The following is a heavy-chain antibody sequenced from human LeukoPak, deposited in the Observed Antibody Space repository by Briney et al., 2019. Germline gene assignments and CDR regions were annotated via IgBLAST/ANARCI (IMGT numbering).Heavy chain of an antibody. D-gene: IGHD3-22*01. CDR2: ISYDGSNK. Sequence: GGSLRLSCGASGFTFSRYAMSWVRQAPGKGLEWVAVISYDGSNKYYADSVKGRFTISRDNSKNTLYLQMNSLRAEDTAVYYCARVDYYDSPFLDYWGQGTLVTVSS. CDR1: GFTFSRYA. CDR3: ARVDYYDSPFLDY. J-gene: IGHJ4*02. V-gene: IGHV3-30*04.